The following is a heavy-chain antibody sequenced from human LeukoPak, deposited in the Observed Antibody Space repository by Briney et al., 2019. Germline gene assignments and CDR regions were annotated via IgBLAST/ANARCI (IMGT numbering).Heavy chain of an antibody. J-gene: IGHJ6*03. D-gene: IGHD3-3*01. CDR3: ARGRRITILYYYYYMDV. CDR2: IDPSGKT. V-gene: IGHV4-4*09. CDR1: GATMDSYY. Sequence: SETLSLTCSVSGATMDSYYWTWIRQPPGKGLEWIGYIDPSGKTNYSPSLKSRVTISVDTSKNQFSLKLSSVTAADTAVYYCARGRRITILYYYYYMDVWGKGTTVTVSS.